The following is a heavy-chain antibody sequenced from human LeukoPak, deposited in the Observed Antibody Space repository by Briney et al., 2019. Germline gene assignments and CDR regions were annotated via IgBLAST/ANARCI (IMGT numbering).Heavy chain of an antibody. Sequence: GRSLRLSCTTSVFTLSPYGIHWVRQAPGKGLEWVAVIWFDGTNKYYADSVKGRFTISRDNSKNTLYPQMSSLRAEDTAMYYCARESRGPSLDYWGQGTLVTVS. CDR1: VFTLSPYG. D-gene: IGHD3-10*01. CDR2: IWFDGTNK. CDR3: ARESRGPSLDY. V-gene: IGHV3-33*01. J-gene: IGHJ4*02.